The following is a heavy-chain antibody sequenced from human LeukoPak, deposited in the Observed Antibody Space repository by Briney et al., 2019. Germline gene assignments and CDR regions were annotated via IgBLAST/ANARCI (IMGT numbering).Heavy chain of an antibody. CDR3: AGFEYSSSSALDY. CDR1: GGSISSYY. V-gene: IGHV4-59*12. Sequence: SETLSLTCTVSGGSISSYYWSWIRQPPGKGLEWIGYIYYSGSTNYNPSLKSRVTMSVDTSKNQFSLKLSSVTAADTAVYYCAGFEYSSSSALDYWGQGTLVTVSS. D-gene: IGHD6-6*01. J-gene: IGHJ4*02. CDR2: IYYSGST.